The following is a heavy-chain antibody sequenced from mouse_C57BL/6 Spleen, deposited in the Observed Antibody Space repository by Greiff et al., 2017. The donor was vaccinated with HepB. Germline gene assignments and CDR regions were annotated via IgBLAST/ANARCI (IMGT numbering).Heavy chain of an antibody. CDR1: GFTFSSYA. CDR2: ISSGGDYI. J-gene: IGHJ3*01. Sequence: EVMLVESGEGLVKPGGSLKLSCAASGFTFSSYAMSWVRQTPEKRLEWVAYISSGGDYIYYADTVKGRFTISRDNARNTLYLQMSSLKSEDTAMYYCTRDGDGSRPFAYWGQGTLVTVSA. V-gene: IGHV5-9-1*02. CDR3: TRDGDGSRPFAY. D-gene: IGHD1-1*01.